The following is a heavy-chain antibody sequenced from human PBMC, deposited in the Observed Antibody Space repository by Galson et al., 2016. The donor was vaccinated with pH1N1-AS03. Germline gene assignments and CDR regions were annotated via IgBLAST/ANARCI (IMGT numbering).Heavy chain of an antibody. CDR1: GFTFSGYW. J-gene: IGHJ4*02. CDR3: ARDVVGNEGSLDY. Sequence: SLRLSCAASGFTFSGYWMSWVRQAPGKGLEWVANIKENGREKYYVDSVKGRFTISRDNGKNSLYLKMNSLRAEDTAIYYWARDVVGNEGSLDYWGQGTLVTVSS. D-gene: IGHD2-21*01. V-gene: IGHV3-7*01. CDR2: IKENGREK.